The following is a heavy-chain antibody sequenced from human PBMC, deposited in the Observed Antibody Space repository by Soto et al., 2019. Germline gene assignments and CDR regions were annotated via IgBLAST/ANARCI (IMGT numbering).Heavy chain of an antibody. J-gene: IGHJ4*02. CDR1: GNTLTHYA. Sequence: QVQLVQSGAGVKRPGASVKISCKASGNTLTHYAMHWVRQAPGQSLEWMGWINTGDGDTKYSETFQGRVAITRDTSANTASMEVFNLKSEDTAVYYFAGYHSVRYLGNWGQGTLVTVSS. CDR3: AGYHSVRYLGN. CDR2: INTGDGDT. V-gene: IGHV1-3*04. D-gene: IGHD3-10*01.